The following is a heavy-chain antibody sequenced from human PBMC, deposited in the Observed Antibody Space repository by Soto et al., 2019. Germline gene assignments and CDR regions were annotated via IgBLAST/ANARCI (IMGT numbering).Heavy chain of an antibody. D-gene: IGHD5-18*01. J-gene: IGHJ4*02. CDR3: ARDSGYSYGPLDY. CDR1: GFTFSTYA. V-gene: IGHV3-23*01. CDR2: ISPNGDAT. Sequence: GGSLRLSCAASGFTFSTYAMSWVRQAPGKGLEWVSAISPNGDATYYADSVKGRFTISRDNSRNTLYLQMNSLRAEDTAVYYCARDSGYSYGPLDYWGQGTLVTVSS.